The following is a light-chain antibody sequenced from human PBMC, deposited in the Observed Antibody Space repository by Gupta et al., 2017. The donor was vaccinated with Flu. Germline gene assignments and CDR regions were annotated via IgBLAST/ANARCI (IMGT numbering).Light chain of an antibody. Sequence: DIQLTKSPSSLSVSVGYRVTITCRSSQSICSYLNWYQHKPGKAPKLLIYAASSLQSGVPSRFSGSGSGTDFALTISSLQPEDFATYYCKQTYSIPWTFGQGTKVEI. V-gene: IGKV1-39*01. CDR1: QSICSY. CDR2: AAS. J-gene: IGKJ1*01. CDR3: KQTYSIPWT.